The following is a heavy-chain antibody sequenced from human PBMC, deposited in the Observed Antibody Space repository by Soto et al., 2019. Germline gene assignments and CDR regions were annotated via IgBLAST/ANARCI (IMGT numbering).Heavy chain of an antibody. Sequence: EVQLMESGGGLERPGGSLRLSCAASGFTFNNFAMIWVRQAPGKGLEWVSAISGSGGSTYYADSVKGRFTISRDNSKNTLYLQMNSLRAEDTAVYYCAKGFDYYDSSGYHSYWGQGTLVTVSS. V-gene: IGHV3-23*01. D-gene: IGHD3-22*01. CDR2: ISGSGGST. CDR3: AKGFDYYDSSGYHSY. CDR1: GFTFNNFA. J-gene: IGHJ4*02.